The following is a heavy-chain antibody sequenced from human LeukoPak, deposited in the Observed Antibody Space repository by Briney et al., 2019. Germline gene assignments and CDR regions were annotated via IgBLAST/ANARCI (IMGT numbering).Heavy chain of an antibody. Sequence: PSETLSLTCTVSGGSISSGSYYWSWIRQPAGKGLEWIGRIYTSGSTNYNPSLKSRVTISVATSKNQFTLKLSSVTAADTAVYYCARDPGPRYSSNWGQGTLVTVSS. CDR3: ARDPGPRYSSN. CDR2: IYTSGST. V-gene: IGHV4-61*02. D-gene: IGHD6-13*01. CDR1: GGSISSGSYY. J-gene: IGHJ4*02.